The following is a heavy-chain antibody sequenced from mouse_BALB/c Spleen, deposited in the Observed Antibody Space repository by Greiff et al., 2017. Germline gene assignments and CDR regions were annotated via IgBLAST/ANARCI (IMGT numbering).Heavy chain of an antibody. CDR1: GFTFSSYA. V-gene: IGHV5-6-5*01. CDR2: ISSGGST. D-gene: IGHD2-4*01. Sequence: EVQGVESGGGLVKPGGSLKLSCAASGFTFSSYAMSWVRQTPEKRLEWVASISSGGSTYYPDSVKGRFTISRDNARNILYLQMSSLRSEDTAMYYCAREGISAYWGQGTLVTVSA. J-gene: IGHJ3*01. CDR3: AREGISAY.